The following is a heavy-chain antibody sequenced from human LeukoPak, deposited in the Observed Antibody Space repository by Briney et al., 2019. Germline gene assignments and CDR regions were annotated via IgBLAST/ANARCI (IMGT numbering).Heavy chain of an antibody. J-gene: IGHJ4*02. V-gene: IGHV4-59*01. CDR1: GGSISSYY. CDR3: ARGSPQYSYFDY. D-gene: IGHD2/OR15-2a*01. Sequence: PSETLSLTCAVSGGSISSYYWSWIRQPPGKGLEWIGYIYYSGSTNYNPSLKSRVTISVDTSKNQFSLKLSSVTAADTAVYYCARGSPQYSYFDYWGQGTLVTVSS. CDR2: IYYSGST.